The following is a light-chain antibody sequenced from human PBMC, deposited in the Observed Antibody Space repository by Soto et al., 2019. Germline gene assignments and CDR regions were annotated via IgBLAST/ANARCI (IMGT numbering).Light chain of an antibody. CDR3: NSYTSKSAQV. J-gene: IGLJ3*02. CDR1: SSDIGKYIY. V-gene: IGLV2-14*01. CDR2: EVS. Sequence: QLVLTQPASVSGSPGQSITISCSGTSSDIGKYIYVSWYQQHPGKVPKLIIYEVSNRPSGVSDRFSGSKSGNTASLNISGLQAEDEAHYYCNSYTSKSAQVFGGGTQLTVL.